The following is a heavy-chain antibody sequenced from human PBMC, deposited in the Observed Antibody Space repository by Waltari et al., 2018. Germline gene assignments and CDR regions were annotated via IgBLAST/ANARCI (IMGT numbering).Heavy chain of an antibody. CDR1: GGTFSSYA. D-gene: IGHD6-19*01. CDR2: IIPTFGKA. Sequence: QVQLVQSGAEVKKPGSSVKVSCKASGGTFSSYAISWVRQAPGQGLEWMGRIIPTFGKANDAQKFKGRVTITADKSTSTAYMELSSLRSEDTAVYYCALGGTVAGTSGWGQGTLVTVSS. CDR3: ALGGTVAGTSG. J-gene: IGHJ4*02. V-gene: IGHV1-69*02.